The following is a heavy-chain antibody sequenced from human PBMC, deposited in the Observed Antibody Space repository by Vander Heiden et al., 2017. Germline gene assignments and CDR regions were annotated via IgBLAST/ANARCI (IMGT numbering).Heavy chain of an antibody. CDR3: ARDAPDHQLFDY. D-gene: IGHD1-1*01. J-gene: IGHJ4*02. Sequence: RTGDYYWSWIRQPPGKGLEWIGYIYYSGSTHYNPSLKSRVTISVDTSKNQFSLKLSSVTAADTAVYYCARDAPDHQLFDYRGQGTLVTVSS. CDR1: RTGDYY. CDR2: IYYSGST. V-gene: IGHV4-30-4*01.